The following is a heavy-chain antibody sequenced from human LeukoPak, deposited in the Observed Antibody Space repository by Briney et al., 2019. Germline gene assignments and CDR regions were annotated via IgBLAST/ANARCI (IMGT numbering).Heavy chain of an antibody. Sequence: PGGSLRLSCAASGFTFSSYAMSWVRQAPGKGLEWVSGISWNSGSIGYADSVKGRFTISRDNAKNSLYLQMNSLRAEDTALYYCAKEVYYYDSSGYLDYWGQGTLVTVSS. D-gene: IGHD3-22*01. CDR3: AKEVYYYDSSGYLDY. CDR2: ISWNSGSI. J-gene: IGHJ4*02. V-gene: IGHV3-9*01. CDR1: GFTFSSYA.